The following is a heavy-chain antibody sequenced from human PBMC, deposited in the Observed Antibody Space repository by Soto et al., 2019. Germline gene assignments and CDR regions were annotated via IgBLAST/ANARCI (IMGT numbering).Heavy chain of an antibody. CDR2: INHSGST. Sequence: SETLSLTCAVYGGSFSGYYWSWIRQPPGKGLEWIGEINHSGSTNYNPSLKSRVTISVDTSKNQFSLKLSSVTAADTAVYYCARVAWGYGGKYYFDYWGQGTLVT. V-gene: IGHV4-34*01. CDR1: GGSFSGYY. D-gene: IGHD5-18*01. J-gene: IGHJ4*02. CDR3: ARVAWGYGGKYYFDY.